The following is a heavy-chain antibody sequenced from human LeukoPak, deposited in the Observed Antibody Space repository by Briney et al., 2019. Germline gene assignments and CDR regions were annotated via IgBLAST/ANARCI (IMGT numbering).Heavy chain of an antibody. CDR2: IIPILGIA. CDR1: GGTFSSYA. D-gene: IGHD1-26*01. CDR3: ARVSGSYGSSFDY. V-gene: IGHV1-69*04. J-gene: IGHJ4*02. Sequence: SVKVSCKASGGTFSSYAISWVRQAPGQGLEWMGRIIPILGIANYARKFQGRVTITADKSTSTAYMELSSLRSEDTAVYYCARVSGSYGSSFDYWGQGTLVTVSS.